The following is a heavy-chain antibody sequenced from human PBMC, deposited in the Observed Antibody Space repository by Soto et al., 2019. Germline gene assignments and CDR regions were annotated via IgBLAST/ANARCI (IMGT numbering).Heavy chain of an antibody. D-gene: IGHD1-26*01. Sequence: QVQLVQSGAEMKQPGASVKLSCQASGYIFIHCFMHWVRQAPGQSLEWMGGINPSSGTTTYAQKFQGGVTVTRDTSTSTVYMELSSLGSGDTAMYYCARSLGETTSLFDYWGQGSLVTVSA. CDR1: GYIFIHCF. V-gene: IGHV1-46*01. CDR2: INPSSGTT. J-gene: IGHJ4*02. CDR3: ARSLGETTSLFDY.